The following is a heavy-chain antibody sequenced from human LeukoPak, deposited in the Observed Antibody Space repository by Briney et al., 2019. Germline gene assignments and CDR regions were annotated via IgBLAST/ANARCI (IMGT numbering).Heavy chain of an antibody. D-gene: IGHD4-17*01. CDR3: ARVLDYGDLNWFDP. Sequence: GASVTVSCKASGYTFTSYGISWVRQAPGQGLEWMGWISAYNGNTNYAQKLQGRVTMTTDTSTSTAYMELRSLRSDDTAVYYCARVLDYGDLNWFDPWGQGTLVTVSS. CDR1: GYTFTSYG. J-gene: IGHJ5*02. V-gene: IGHV1-18*04. CDR2: ISAYNGNT.